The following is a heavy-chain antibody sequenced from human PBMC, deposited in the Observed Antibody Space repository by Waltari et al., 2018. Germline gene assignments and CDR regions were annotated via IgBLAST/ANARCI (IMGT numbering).Heavy chain of an antibody. CDR1: GLTFSSYD. D-gene: IGHD6-19*01. V-gene: IGHV3-48*03. CDR2: INPNGDTE. J-gene: IGHJ5*02. CDR3: AGWVTYTSDWHGSLAP. Sequence: EVELVESGGGLVQPGGSLRLSCAAPGLTFSSYDMNWVRQAPGKGLEWISYINPNGDTEYYADSVRGRFTISRDNAKKSLFLQMNSLRAEDTAIYYCAGWVTYTSDWHGSLAPWGQGTLVTVSS.